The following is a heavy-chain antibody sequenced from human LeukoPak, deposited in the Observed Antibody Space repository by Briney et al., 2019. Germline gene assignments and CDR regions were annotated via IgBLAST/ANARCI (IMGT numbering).Heavy chain of an antibody. D-gene: IGHD3-10*01. CDR2: FDPEDGET. CDR1: GYTLTELS. V-gene: IGHV1-24*01. J-gene: IGHJ4*02. CDR3: ATGRRSGRYSLL. Sequence: ASVKVSCKVSGYTLTELSMHWVRQAPGKGLEWMGGFDPEDGETIYAQEFQGRVTMTEDTSTDTAYMELSSLRSEDTAVYYCATGRRSGRYSLLWGQGTLVTVSS.